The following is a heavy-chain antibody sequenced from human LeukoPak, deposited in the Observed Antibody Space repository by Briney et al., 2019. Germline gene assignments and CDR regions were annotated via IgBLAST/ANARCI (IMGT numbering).Heavy chain of an antibody. Sequence: PSQTLSLTCTVSGGSISSGGYYWSWIRQHPGKGLEWIVYIYYSGSTYYNPSLKSRVTISVDTSKNQFSLKLSSVTAADTAVYYCARDHHYYDSSGYYSYFDYWGQGTLVTVSS. CDR2: IYYSGST. J-gene: IGHJ4*02. V-gene: IGHV4-31*03. CDR3: ARDHHYYDSSGYYSYFDY. CDR1: GGSISSGGYY. D-gene: IGHD3-22*01.